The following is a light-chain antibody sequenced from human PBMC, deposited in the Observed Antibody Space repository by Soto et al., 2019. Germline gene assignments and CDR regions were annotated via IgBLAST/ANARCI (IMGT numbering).Light chain of an antibody. V-gene: IGLV2-8*01. Sequence: QSAPTQPPSASGSPGQSVTISCTGTSSDVGGYNSVSWYQQHPGKAPKLMIYEVSQRPSGVPDRFSGSKSGYTASLTVSGLQPEDEADYYCSSYGGSNNLVFGGGTKLTVL. CDR3: SSYGGSNNLV. J-gene: IGLJ2*01. CDR2: EVS. CDR1: SSDVGGYNS.